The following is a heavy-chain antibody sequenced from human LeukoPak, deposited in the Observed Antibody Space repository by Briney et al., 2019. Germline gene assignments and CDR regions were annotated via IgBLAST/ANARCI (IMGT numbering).Heavy chain of an antibody. D-gene: IGHD6-13*01. CDR2: IYYSGTT. CDR1: GGSISSGDYY. CDR3: ASYDGTAAAGYFDY. Sequence: PSQTLSLTCTVSGGSISSGDYYWTWIRQPPGKGLEWIGYIYYSGTTYYNPSLKSRVTISVDTSKNQFSLRPNSVSAADTAVYYCASYDGTAAAGYFDYWGQGTLVTVSS. J-gene: IGHJ4*02. V-gene: IGHV4-30-4*01.